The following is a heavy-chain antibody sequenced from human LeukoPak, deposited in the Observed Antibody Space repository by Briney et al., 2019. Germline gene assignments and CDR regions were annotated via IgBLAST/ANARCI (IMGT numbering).Heavy chain of an antibody. D-gene: IGHD5-18*01. CDR2: IIPILGIA. J-gene: IGHJ4*02. V-gene: IGHV1-69*04. CDR1: GYTFTSYD. CDR3: ARDSSRGYSYGPIDY. Sequence: ASVKVSCKASGYTFTSYDINWVRQATGQGLEWMGRIIPILGIANYAQKFQGRVTITADKSTSTAYMELSSLRSEYTAVYYCARDSSRGYSYGPIDYWGQGTLVTVSS.